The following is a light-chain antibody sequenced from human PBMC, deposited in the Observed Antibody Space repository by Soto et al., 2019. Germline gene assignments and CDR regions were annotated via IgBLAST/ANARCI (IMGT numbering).Light chain of an antibody. V-gene: IGKV3-11*01. CDR3: QQRSNWPPIT. J-gene: IGKJ5*01. CDR1: QSVKTF. Sequence: EIVLTQSPATLSFSPGERATLSCRASQSVKTFLVWYQQRPGQPPRLLIHDASHRAAGIPARFSGSGFGTDFTLTISSPEPEDAAVYYCQQRSNWPPITFGQGTRLEI. CDR2: DAS.